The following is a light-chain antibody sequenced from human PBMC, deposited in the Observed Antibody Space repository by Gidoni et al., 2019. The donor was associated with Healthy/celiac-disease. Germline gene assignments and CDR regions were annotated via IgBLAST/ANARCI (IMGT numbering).Light chain of an antibody. CDR2: GAS. Sequence: IVMTQSPATLSVSPGERATLSCRASQSVNSNLAWYQQKPGQAPRLLIYGASTRATGIPARFSGSGSGTEFTRTISSLQSEDFAVYYCQQYNNWPRTFGQGTKLEIK. J-gene: IGKJ2*01. CDR3: QQYNNWPRT. V-gene: IGKV3-15*01. CDR1: QSVNSN.